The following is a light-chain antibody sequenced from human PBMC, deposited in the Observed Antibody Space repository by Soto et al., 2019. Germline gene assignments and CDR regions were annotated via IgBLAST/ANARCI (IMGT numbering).Light chain of an antibody. CDR3: SSYAGSGNWV. J-gene: IGLJ3*02. Sequence: QSALTQPPSASGSPGQSVAISCTGTSSDVGGYNYVSWYQQHPGKAPKLMIHEVSERPSGVPDRFSGSKSGNTASLTVSGLQAEDEADYYCSSYAGSGNWVFGGGTKVTVL. CDR1: SSDVGGYNY. CDR2: EVS. V-gene: IGLV2-8*01.